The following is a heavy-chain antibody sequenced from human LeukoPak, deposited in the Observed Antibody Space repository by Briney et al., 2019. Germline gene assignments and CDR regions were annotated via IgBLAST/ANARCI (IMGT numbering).Heavy chain of an antibody. CDR1: GGSISSGGYY. Sequence: PSQILSLTCTVSGGSISSGGYYWSWIRQHPGKGLEWIGYIYYSGSTYYNPSLKSRVTISVDTSKNQFSLKLSSVTAADTAVYYCARDSSYGGNSVFDYWGQGTLVTVSS. V-gene: IGHV4-31*03. CDR3: ARDSSYGGNSVFDY. D-gene: IGHD4-23*01. J-gene: IGHJ4*02. CDR2: IYYSGST.